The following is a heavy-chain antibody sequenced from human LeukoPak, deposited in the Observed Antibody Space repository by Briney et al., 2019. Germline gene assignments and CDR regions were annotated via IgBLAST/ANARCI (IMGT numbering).Heavy chain of an antibody. Sequence: PGRSLRLSCTASGFTFGDYGISWVRQAPGKGLEWVANIKQDGSEKYYVDSVKGRFTISRDNSKNSLYLQMSSLRAEDTAVYYCARDGMVRGVGPLGAPDYWGQGTLVTVSS. D-gene: IGHD3-10*01. CDR1: GFTFGDYG. CDR3: ARDGMVRGVGPLGAPDY. V-gene: IGHV3-7*04. CDR2: IKQDGSEK. J-gene: IGHJ4*02.